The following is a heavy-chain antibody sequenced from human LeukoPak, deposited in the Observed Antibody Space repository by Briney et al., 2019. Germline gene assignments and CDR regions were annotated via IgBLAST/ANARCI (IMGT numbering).Heavy chain of an antibody. CDR2: IYYSGST. CDR1: GGSISSYY. D-gene: IGHD3-16*02. CDR3: ARGLFYRYPYYFDY. J-gene: IGHJ4*02. Sequence: SETLSLTCTVSGGSISSYYWSWIRQPPGKGLEWIGYIYYSGSTNYNPSLKSRVTISVDTSKNQSSLKLSSVTAADTAVYYCARGLFYRYPYYFDYWGQGTLVTVSS. V-gene: IGHV4-59*01.